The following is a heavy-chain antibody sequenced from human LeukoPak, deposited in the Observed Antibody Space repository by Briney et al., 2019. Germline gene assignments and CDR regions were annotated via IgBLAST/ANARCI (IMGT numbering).Heavy chain of an antibody. J-gene: IGHJ4*02. CDR2: ISGSGGST. CDR3: AKDPTDTAMAPWWY. CDR1: GFTFSSYA. D-gene: IGHD5-18*01. V-gene: IGHV3-23*01. Sequence: GGSLRLSCAASGFTFSSYAMSWVRQAPGKGLEWVPAISGSGGSTYYADSVKGRFTISRDNSKNTLYLQMNSLRAEDTAVYYCAKDPTDTAMAPWWYWGQGTLVTVSS.